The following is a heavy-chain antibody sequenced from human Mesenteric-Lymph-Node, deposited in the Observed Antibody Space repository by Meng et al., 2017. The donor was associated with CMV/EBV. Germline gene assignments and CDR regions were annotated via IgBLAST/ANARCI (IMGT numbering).Heavy chain of an antibody. CDR3: ARAGYDFWSGYSIFNWFDP. CDR1: FSSYA. J-gene: IGHJ5*02. Sequence: FSSYAISWVRQAPGQGLEWMGGIIPILGIANYAQKFQGRVTITADKSTSTAYMELSSLRSEDTAVYYCARAGYDFWSGYSIFNWFDPWGQGTLVTVSS. V-gene: IGHV1-69*10. D-gene: IGHD3-3*01. CDR2: IIPILGIA.